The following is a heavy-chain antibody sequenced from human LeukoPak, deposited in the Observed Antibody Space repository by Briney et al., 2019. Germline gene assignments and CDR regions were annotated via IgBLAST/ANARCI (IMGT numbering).Heavy chain of an antibody. CDR2: IIPIFGTA. CDR3: ARVVDSSGYFDPRYYFDY. CDR1: GGTFSSYA. Sequence: SVKVSCKASGGTFSSYAISWVRQAAGQGVEWMGGIIPIFGTANYAQKFQGRVTITADESTSTAYMELSSLRSEDTAVYYCARVVDSSGYFDPRYYFDYWGQGTLVTVSS. V-gene: IGHV1-69*13. J-gene: IGHJ4*02. D-gene: IGHD3-22*01.